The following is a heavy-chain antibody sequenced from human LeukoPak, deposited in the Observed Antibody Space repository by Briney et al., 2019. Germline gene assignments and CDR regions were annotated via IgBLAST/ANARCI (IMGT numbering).Heavy chain of an antibody. CDR3: ARGGGSSWYRALLDI. D-gene: IGHD6-13*01. CDR1: GFSFSNYD. J-gene: IGHJ3*02. V-gene: IGHV3-48*03. Sequence: GGSLRLSCVGSGFSFSNYDMNWVRRAPGKGLEWVAYITSRGSTIYYADSVKGRFTISRDNAKSSLYLQMNSLRAEDTAVYYCARGGGSSWYRALLDIWGQGTMVTVSS. CDR2: ITSRGSTI.